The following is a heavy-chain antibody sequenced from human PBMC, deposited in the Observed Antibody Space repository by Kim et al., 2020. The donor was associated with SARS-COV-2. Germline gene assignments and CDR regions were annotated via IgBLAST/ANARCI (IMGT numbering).Heavy chain of an antibody. V-gene: IGHV3-11*01. CDR3: SRDPRPLDY. Sequence: GGSLRLSCTASGFKFGDFYMSWIRQAPGKGLESLSYISPSGHDINYADSVKGWFTISRDNAKNSLYLQMDSLRDEDTAVYYCSRDPRPLDYWGQGTLVTVSS. CDR2: ISPSGHDI. J-gene: IGHJ4*02. CDR1: GFKFGDFY.